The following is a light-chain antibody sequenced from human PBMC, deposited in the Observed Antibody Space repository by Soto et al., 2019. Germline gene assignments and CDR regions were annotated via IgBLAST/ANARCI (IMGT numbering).Light chain of an antibody. V-gene: IGKV1-5*03. CDR2: KAS. CDR1: QTLSSW. CDR3: QQYSTYTPRT. Sequence: DIQMTQSPSTLSGSVGDRVTITCRASQTLSSWLAWYQQKPGKAPKLLIYKASTLKSGVPSRFSGSGSGTEFTLTISSLQPDDFATYYCQQYSTYTPRTFGQGTKVDIK. J-gene: IGKJ1*01.